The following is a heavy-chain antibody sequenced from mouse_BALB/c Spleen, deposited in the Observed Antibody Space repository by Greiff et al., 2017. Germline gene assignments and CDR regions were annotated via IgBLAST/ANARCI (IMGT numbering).Heavy chain of an antibody. CDR1: GFTFSSYA. CDR3: ARINTPRSDFDY. CDR2: ISSGGST. Sequence: EVHLVESGGGLVKPGGSLKLSCAASGFTFSSYAMSWVRQTPEKRLEWVASISSGGSTYYPDSVKGRFTISRDNARNILYLQMSSLRSEDTAMYYCARINTPRSDFDYWGQGTTLTVSS. V-gene: IGHV5-6-5*01. J-gene: IGHJ2*01. D-gene: IGHD2-10*02.